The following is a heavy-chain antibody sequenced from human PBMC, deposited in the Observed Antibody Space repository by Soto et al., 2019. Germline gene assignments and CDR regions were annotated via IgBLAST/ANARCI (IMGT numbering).Heavy chain of an antibody. CDR1: GFTFNNYA. CDR2: ISGSGGST. V-gene: IGHV3-23*01. Sequence: EVQRLESGGGLVQPGGSLRLSCVASGFTFNNYAMSWVRQAPGKGLEWVSAISGSGGSTYYADSVKGRFTISRDNSKNTLYLQMNSLRVEDTAVYYCAKVMGAAARGGFDYWGQGTLVTVSS. J-gene: IGHJ4*02. D-gene: IGHD1-26*01. CDR3: AKVMGAAARGGFDY.